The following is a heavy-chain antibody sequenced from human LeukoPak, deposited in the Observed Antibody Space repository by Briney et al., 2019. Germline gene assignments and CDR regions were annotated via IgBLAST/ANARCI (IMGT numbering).Heavy chain of an antibody. CDR2: ISGSGGRR. V-gene: IGHV3-23*01. J-gene: IGHJ3*02. D-gene: IGHD3-3*01. CDR1: GFTFSREG. Sequence: GXXLXLSCAASGFTFSREGMRWVGQATGKGLEWVSGISGSGGRRVYGDSVKGRFTISRDNSKNTLYLQMNSLRAEDTAVYYCANFVEDAFDIWGQGTMVTVSS. CDR3: ANFVEDAFDI.